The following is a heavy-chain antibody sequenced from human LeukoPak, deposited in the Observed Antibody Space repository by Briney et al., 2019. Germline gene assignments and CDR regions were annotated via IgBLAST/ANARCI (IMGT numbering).Heavy chain of an antibody. CDR2: IIPIFGTA. J-gene: IGHJ6*03. D-gene: IGHD2/OR15-2a*01. Sequence: SVKVSCKASGGTLSSYAISRVRQAPGQGLEWMGGIIPIFGTANYAQKFQGRVTITTDESTSTAYMELSSLRSEDTAMYYCARGDDGTQISTMDVWGKGTTVTVSS. V-gene: IGHV1-69*05. CDR1: GGTLSSYA. CDR3: ARGDDGTQISTMDV.